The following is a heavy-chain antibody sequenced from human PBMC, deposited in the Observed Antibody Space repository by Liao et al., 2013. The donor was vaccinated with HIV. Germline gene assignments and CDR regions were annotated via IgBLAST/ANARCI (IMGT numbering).Heavy chain of an antibody. J-gene: IGHJ6*03. CDR1: GGSISSGSYY. Sequence: QVHLQESGPGLVTPSQTLSLTCTVSGGSISSGSYYWSWIRHPAGKGLEWIGRIYTSGSTNYNPSLKSRVTISVDTSKNQFSLKLSSVTAADTAVYYCARDRLGAAGRGTYYYYYMDVWGKGTTVTVSS. V-gene: IGHV4-61*02. D-gene: IGHD6-13*01. CDR3: ARDRLGAAGRGTYYYYYMDV. CDR2: IYTSGST.